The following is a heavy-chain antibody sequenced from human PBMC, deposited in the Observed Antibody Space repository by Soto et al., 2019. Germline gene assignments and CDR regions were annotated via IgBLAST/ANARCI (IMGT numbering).Heavy chain of an antibody. V-gene: IGHV3-30*18. CDR1: GFTFSSYG. D-gene: IGHD2-21*02. J-gene: IGHJ4*02. CDR2: ISYDGSNK. Sequence: QVQLVESGGGVVQPGRSLRLSCAASGFTFSSYGMHWVRQAPGKGLEWVAVISYDGSNKYYADSVKGRFTISRDNSKNTLYLQMNSLRAEETAVYYCAKDKHIVVVTAPFDYWGQGTLVTGSS. CDR3: AKDKHIVVVTAPFDY.